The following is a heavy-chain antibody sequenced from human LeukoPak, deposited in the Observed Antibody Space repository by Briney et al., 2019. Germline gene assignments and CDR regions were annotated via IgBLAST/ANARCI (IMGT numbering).Heavy chain of an antibody. V-gene: IGHV1-3*01. Sequence: ASVKVSCKASGYTFTSYAMHWVRQAPGQRLEWMGWIYAGNGNTKYSQKFQGRVTITRDTSASTAYMELSSLRSEDTAVYYCARDPTAVAGPNFDYWGQGTLVTVSS. D-gene: IGHD6-19*01. CDR3: ARDPTAVAGPNFDY. J-gene: IGHJ4*02. CDR2: IYAGNGNT. CDR1: GYTFTSYA.